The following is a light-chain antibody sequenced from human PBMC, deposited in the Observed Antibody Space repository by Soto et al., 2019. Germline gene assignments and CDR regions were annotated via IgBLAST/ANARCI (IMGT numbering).Light chain of an antibody. J-gene: IGLJ1*01. CDR2: EVR. CDR1: SSDVGSYNY. Sequence: QSVLTQPASVSGSPGQSITISCTGTSSDVGSYNYVAWYQQFPGKTPKLMIYEVRNRSSGVSSRFSGSKSGNTASLTISGLQAEDEADYYCISYTGSDTSYVFGTGTKLTVL. V-gene: IGLV2-14*01. CDR3: ISYTGSDTSYV.